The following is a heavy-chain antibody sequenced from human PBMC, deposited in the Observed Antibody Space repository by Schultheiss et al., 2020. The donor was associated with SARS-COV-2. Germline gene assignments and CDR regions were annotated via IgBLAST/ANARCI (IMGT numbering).Heavy chain of an antibody. CDR2: ISYDGSNK. V-gene: IGHV3-30*03. D-gene: IGHD1-7*01. CDR1: GFTFSNYG. J-gene: IGHJ4*02. CDR3: ARAVTGTSDFDY. Sequence: GGSLRLSCAAFGFTFSNYGMHWVRQAPGKGLEWVAVISYDGSNKYYADSVKGRFTISRDNSKNTLYLQMNSLRAEDTAVYYCARAVTGTSDFDYWGQGTLVTVSS.